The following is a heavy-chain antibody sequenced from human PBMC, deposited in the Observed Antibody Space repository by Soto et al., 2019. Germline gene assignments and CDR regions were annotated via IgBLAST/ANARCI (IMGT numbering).Heavy chain of an antibody. CDR2: VHYGGNT. Sequence: SATLSLTCTVSGGSISGHYWSWIRQPPGKPLEWIGHVHYGGNTNYNPSFRSRLTVSADTSKNQCSLKLTSVTAADTAIYYCTRVLSPGYSDYWGQGTLVTVSS. CDR3: TRVLSPGYSDY. J-gene: IGHJ4*02. CDR1: GGSISGHY. V-gene: IGHV4-59*11.